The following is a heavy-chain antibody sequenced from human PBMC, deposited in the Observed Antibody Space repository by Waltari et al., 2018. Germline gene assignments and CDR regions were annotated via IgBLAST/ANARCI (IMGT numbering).Heavy chain of an antibody. CDR3: ARAYSSSWYVAFDI. Sequence: QVQLQESGPGLVKPSQTLSLTCTASGGSISSGSYYWSWVRQPAGKGLAWIGYSYTSGSTNDTPTRKIRVTISVDTYKIQFYLKLSSVTDADTAVYYCARAYSSSWYVAFDIWGQGTMVTVSS. CDR1: GGSISSGSYY. J-gene: IGHJ3*02. D-gene: IGHD6-13*01. V-gene: IGHV4-61*09. CDR2: SYTSGST.